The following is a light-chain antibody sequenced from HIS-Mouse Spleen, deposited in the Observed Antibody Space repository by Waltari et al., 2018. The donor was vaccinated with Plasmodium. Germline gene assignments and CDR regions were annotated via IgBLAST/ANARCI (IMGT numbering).Light chain of an antibody. J-gene: IGLJ1*01. Sequence: QSALTQPASVSGSPGQPITISCTGTTNDVGGYNYVSWYQEPPGKAPKLRIYEVSNRPSGVSNRFSGSKSGNTASLTISGLQAEDEADYYCSSYTSSSTLDVFGTGTKVTVL. V-gene: IGLV2-14*01. CDR1: TNDVGGYNY. CDR3: SSYTSSSTLDV. CDR2: EVS.